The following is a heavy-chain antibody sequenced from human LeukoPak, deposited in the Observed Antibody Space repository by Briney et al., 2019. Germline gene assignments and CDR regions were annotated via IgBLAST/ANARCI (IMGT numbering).Heavy chain of an antibody. D-gene: IGHD3-10*01. CDR2: ISGSGGST. J-gene: IGHJ4*02. V-gene: IGHV3-23*01. CDR1: GFTFSSYA. CDR3: AKVGNTYYYGSGSQGDFDY. Sequence: GGSLRLSCAAPGFTFSSYAMSWVRQAPGKGLEWVSAISGSGGSTYYTDSVKGRFTISRDNSKNTLYLQMNSLGAEDTAVYYCAKVGNTYYYGSGSQGDFDYWGQGTLVTVSS.